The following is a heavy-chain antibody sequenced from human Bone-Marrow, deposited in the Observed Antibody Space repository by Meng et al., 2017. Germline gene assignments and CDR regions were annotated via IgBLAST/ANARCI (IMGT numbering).Heavy chain of an antibody. V-gene: IGHV4-34*01. D-gene: IGHD2-21*02. CDR2: INHSGST. CDR3: ARHIVVVTAIPYYFDY. Sequence: QVQLQQGGAGLWNPSETLSLTCAVYGGSISGYYWSWIRQPPGKGLEWIGEINHSGSTNYNPSLKSRVTISVDTSKNQFSLKLSSVTAADTAVYYCARHIVVVTAIPYYFDYWGQGTLVTVSS. J-gene: IGHJ4*02. CDR1: GGSISGYY.